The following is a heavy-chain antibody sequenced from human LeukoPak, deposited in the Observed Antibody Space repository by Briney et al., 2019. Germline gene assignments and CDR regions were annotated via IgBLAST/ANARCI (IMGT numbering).Heavy chain of an antibody. CDR1: GGSIGSSDYY. D-gene: IGHD3-10*01. J-gene: IGHJ6*02. CDR3: AITYYYGSGTPTSLDSYYYYGTDV. V-gene: IGHV4-39*01. CDR2: IYSSGRT. Sequence: SETLSLTCTVSGGSIGSSDYYWGWIRQPPGKGLEWIGSIYSSGRTHYSPSLKSRVTMSVDTSKNQFSLKLSSVTAAATAVYYCAITYYYGSGTPTSLDSYYYYGTDVWGQGTTVIVSS.